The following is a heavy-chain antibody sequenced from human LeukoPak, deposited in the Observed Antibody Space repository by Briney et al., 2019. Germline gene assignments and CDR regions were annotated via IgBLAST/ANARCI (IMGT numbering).Heavy chain of an antibody. Sequence: GGSLRLSCAASGFTFSSYEMNWVRQAPGKGLEWVSYISSSGSTIYYADSVKGGFTIYRDNAKNSLYMQMNSLRAEETAVYYCSELGITMIGGVWGKGTTVTISS. V-gene: IGHV3-48*03. D-gene: IGHD3-10*02. J-gene: IGHJ6*04. CDR2: ISSSGSTI. CDR1: GFTFSSYE. CDR3: SELGITMIGGV.